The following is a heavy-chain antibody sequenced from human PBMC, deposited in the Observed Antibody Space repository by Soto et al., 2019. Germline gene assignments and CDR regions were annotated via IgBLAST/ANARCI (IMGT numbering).Heavy chain of an antibody. J-gene: IGHJ3*02. V-gene: IGHV4-39*01. CDR3: ARRQDYYDSSGYYNDAFDI. CDR2: IYHSGRT. CDR1: GGSLSSSSYY. Sequence: AETLSLTCTVSGGSLSSSSYYWGWIRQPPGQGLEWIGSIYHSGRTYYNPSLKSRVTISVDTSKNQFSLTLSSVPAADTAVYYCARRQDYYDSSGYYNDAFDIWGQGTMVTVSS. D-gene: IGHD3-22*01.